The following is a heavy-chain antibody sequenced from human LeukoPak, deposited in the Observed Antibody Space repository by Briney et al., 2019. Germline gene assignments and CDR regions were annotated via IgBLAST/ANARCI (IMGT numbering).Heavy chain of an antibody. CDR1: GYSISSGYY. Sequence: SETLSLTCTVSGYSISSGYYWGWIRQPPGKGLEWIGSIYHSGSTYYNPSLKSRVTISVDTSKNQFSLKLSSVTAADTAVYYCVEGQLLSFDPWGQGTLVTVSS. D-gene: IGHD2-2*01. V-gene: IGHV4-38-2*02. J-gene: IGHJ5*02. CDR2: IYHSGST. CDR3: VEGQLLSFDP.